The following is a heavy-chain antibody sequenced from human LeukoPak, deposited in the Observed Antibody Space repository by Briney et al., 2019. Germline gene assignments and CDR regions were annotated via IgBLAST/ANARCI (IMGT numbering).Heavy chain of an antibody. Sequence: PGGSLRLSCGASGFTFTSYAMTWVRQAPGKGLEWVSTISGGGVATNYAGSVKGRFTVSRDNSKNTLYLQMNSLRAEDTAVYYCAKRVYGYLDYWGQGTLVTVSS. D-gene: IGHD3-10*01. J-gene: IGHJ4*02. CDR3: AKRVYGYLDY. CDR2: ISGGGVAT. V-gene: IGHV3-23*01. CDR1: GFTFTSYA.